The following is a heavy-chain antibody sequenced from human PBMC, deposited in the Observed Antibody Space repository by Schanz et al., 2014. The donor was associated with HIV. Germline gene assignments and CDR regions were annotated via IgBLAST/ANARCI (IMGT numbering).Heavy chain of an antibody. CDR1: GYTFTNYF. CDR3: ARAAFSSEYYYGMDV. D-gene: IGHD3-3*02. V-gene: IGHV1-8*02. Sequence: QVQLVQSGAEVKKPGASVKVSCKASGYTFTNYFIHWVRQAPGQGLEWMGGIIPIFGTTNYAQKFQGRVTLTRNTSLTTAYMELSSLTSDDTAVYYCARAAFSSEYYYGMDVWGQGTTVTVSS. CDR2: IIPIFGTT. J-gene: IGHJ6*02.